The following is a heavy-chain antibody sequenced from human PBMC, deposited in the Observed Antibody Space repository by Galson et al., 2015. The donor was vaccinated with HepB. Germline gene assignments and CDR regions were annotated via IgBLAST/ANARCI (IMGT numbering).Heavy chain of an antibody. J-gene: IGHJ5*02. CDR2: IFTSGYT. CDR3: ARSSTGARGWFDP. Sequence: SETMSLTCTVSGGSISSYYWSWIRQPAGKGLEWIGRIFTSGYTNYNPSLKSRVTISLDTSKNQFSLNLSSVTAADTAVYYCARSSTGARGWFDPWGQGTLVAVSS. V-gene: IGHV4-4*07. D-gene: IGHD7-27*01. CDR1: GGSISSYY.